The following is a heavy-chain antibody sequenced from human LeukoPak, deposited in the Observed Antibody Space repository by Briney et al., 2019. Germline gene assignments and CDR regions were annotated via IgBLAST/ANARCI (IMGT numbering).Heavy chain of an antibody. Sequence: SETLSLTCAVSGYSISSGYYWGWIRQPPRKGLEWIGSIYHNGNTYYNPSLKSRVTISVDMSKNEFSLKLSSVTAADTAVYYCARAYHSSWYFDYWGQGTLVTVSS. CDR1: GYSISSGYY. CDR2: IYHNGNT. J-gene: IGHJ4*02. CDR3: ARAYHSSWYFDY. V-gene: IGHV4-38-2*01. D-gene: IGHD6-13*01.